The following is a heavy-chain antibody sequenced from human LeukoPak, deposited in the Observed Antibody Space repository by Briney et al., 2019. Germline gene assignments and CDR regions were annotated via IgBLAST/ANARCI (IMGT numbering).Heavy chain of an antibody. CDR1: GGSISSYY. CDR3: ARVLLGGPMDIAAWGFDP. J-gene: IGHJ5*02. V-gene: IGHV4-59*01. Sequence: PSETLSLTCTVSGGSISSYYWSWIRQPPGKGLEWIGYIYYTGSTNYNPSLKSRVTISLDTSKNQFSLKLSSVTAADTAVYYCARVLLGGPMDIAAWGFDPWGQGTLVTVSS. CDR2: IYYTGST. D-gene: IGHD5-12*01.